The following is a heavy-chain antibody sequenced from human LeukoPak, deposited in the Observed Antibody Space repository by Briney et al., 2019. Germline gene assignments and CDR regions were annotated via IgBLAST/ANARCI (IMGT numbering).Heavy chain of an antibody. CDR3: ASGASGYHKYYFDY. CDR1: GFTFNSYA. V-gene: IGHV3-23*01. J-gene: IGHJ4*02. D-gene: IGHD3-22*01. Sequence: PGGSLRLSCAASGFTFNSYAMSWVRQAPGKGLEWVSAISARGGTIYYADSVKGRFTISRDNAKNSLYLQMNSLRAEDTAVYYCASGASGYHKYYFDYWGQGTLVTVSS. CDR2: ISARGGTI.